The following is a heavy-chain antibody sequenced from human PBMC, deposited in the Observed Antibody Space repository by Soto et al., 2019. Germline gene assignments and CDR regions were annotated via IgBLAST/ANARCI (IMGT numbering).Heavy chain of an antibody. Sequence: QVPLVQSGAEVKKPGASVKVSCKASGYTFTSYGISWVRQAPGQGLEWMGWISAYNGNTNYAQKLQGRVTMTTDTSTTTAYIELRSLRSDDPAVYYCASARVHCTNGFSYKVCRYFQHWGHGTLVTVSS. V-gene: IGHV1-18*01. CDR2: ISAYNGNT. J-gene: IGHJ1*01. CDR3: ASARVHCTNGFSYKVCRYFQH. CDR1: GYTFTSYG. D-gene: IGHD2-8*01.